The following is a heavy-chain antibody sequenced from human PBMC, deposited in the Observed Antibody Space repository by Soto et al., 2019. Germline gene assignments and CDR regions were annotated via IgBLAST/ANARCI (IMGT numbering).Heavy chain of an antibody. V-gene: IGHV3-53*01. Sequence: GGSLRLSCAASGFTVSSNYMSWVRQAPGKGLEWVSVIYSGGSTYYADSVKGRFTISRDTSKNTLYLQMNSLRAEDTAVYDCARASYYYSYMDVWGKGTTVTVSS. CDR1: GFTVSSNY. CDR2: IYSGGST. J-gene: IGHJ6*03. CDR3: ARASYYYSYMDV.